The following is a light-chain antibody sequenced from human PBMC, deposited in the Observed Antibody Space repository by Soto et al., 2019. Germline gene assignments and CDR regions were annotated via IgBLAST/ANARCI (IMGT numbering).Light chain of an antibody. Sequence: EVVMTQSPATLSVSPGERATLSCRASQTILSNLAWYQRKPGQAPRLLLYGASTRAPGNPVRFSGSGFGTEFTLTISSLQSEDFAVYYCQQYKNWPLFGQGTRLEIK. V-gene: IGKV3-15*01. J-gene: IGKJ5*01. CDR3: QQYKNWPL. CDR2: GAS. CDR1: QTILSN.